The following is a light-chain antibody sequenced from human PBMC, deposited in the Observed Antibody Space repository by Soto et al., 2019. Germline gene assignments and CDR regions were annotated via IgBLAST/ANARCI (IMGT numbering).Light chain of an antibody. CDR1: QDISHY. CDR2: DAS. V-gene: IGKV1-33*01. CDR3: QQYDNPFT. Sequence: IQMTQSPSSLSASVGDRVTITCQASQDISHYLNWYQQKPGKAPKLLIYDASNLETGVPSRFSGSGSGTDFTFTISSLQPEDIATYYCQQYDNPFTFGQGTRLEI. J-gene: IGKJ5*01.